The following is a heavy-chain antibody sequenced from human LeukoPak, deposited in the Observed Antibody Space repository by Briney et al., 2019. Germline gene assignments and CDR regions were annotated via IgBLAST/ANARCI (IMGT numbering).Heavy chain of an antibody. D-gene: IGHD6-19*01. CDR1: GFTVINTY. V-gene: IGHV3-23*01. CDR3: ARDSSGWSKNY. Sequence: GGSLRLSCAASGFTVINTYMSWVRQAPGMGLEWVSAISGSGDSTYYGDSVKGRFTISRDNSKNMMYLQMNSLRAEDTAVYYCARDSSGWSKNYWGQGTRVTVSS. CDR2: ISGSGDST. J-gene: IGHJ4*02.